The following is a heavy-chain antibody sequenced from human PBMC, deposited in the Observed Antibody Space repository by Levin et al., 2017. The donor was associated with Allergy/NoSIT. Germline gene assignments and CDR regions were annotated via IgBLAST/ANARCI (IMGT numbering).Heavy chain of an antibody. CDR1: GGSINSGGYY. CDR2: IYYSGST. D-gene: IGHD6-19*01. V-gene: IGHV4-31*03. Sequence: LRLSCTVSGGSINSGGYYWSWIRQHPGKGLEWIGYIYYSGSTYYNPSLKSRVTISIDASKKQFSLTLSSVTAADTAVYYCARYGGWYDVDSWGQGTLVTVSS. J-gene: IGHJ4*02. CDR3: ARYGGWYDVDS.